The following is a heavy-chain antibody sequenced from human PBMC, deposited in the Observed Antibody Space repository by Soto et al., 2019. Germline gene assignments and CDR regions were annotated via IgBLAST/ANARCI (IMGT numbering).Heavy chain of an antibody. CDR3: TIGSWSGEVFDI. Sequence: QVQLVQSGAEVKKPGSSVKVSCKASGGTFSTYSMFWVRQAPGQGLEWMGRIIPMLGVRNYAQRFQDRVTIIADKSTATVQMELSSLRSEDTALYYCTIGSWSGEVFDIWGQGTMVTVSS. D-gene: IGHD2-21*01. CDR1: GGTFSTYS. J-gene: IGHJ3*02. CDR2: IIPMLGVR. V-gene: IGHV1-69*02.